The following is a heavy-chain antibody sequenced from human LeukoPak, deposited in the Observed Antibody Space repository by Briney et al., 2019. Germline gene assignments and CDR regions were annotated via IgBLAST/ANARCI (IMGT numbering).Heavy chain of an antibody. D-gene: IGHD6-19*01. CDR1: GFTFSSYE. V-gene: IGHV3-48*03. CDR2: ISSSGSTI. J-gene: IGHJ3*02. Sequence: PGGALRLSCAACGFTFSSYEMNWLRQAPGKGLEGVSYISSSGSTIYYADSVKGRFTISTDNAKNSLYLQMNSLRAEDTAVYYCASTPIKRVAGDAFDIWGQGTMVTVSS. CDR3: ASTPIKRVAGDAFDI.